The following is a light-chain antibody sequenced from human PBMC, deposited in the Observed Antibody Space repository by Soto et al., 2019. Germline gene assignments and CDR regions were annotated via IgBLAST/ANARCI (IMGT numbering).Light chain of an antibody. V-gene: IGLV2-14*01. CDR3: CSYTSSSIRV. CDR2: EVR. CDR1: NTDVGGYNY. J-gene: IGLJ3*02. Sequence: QSVLTQPASVSGSPGQSITVSCTGTNTDVGGYNYVSWYQQHPGKAPKLIIYEVRNRPSGVSNRLSGSKSGNTASLTISGLQADDEADYYCCSYTSSSIRVFGGGTKVTVL.